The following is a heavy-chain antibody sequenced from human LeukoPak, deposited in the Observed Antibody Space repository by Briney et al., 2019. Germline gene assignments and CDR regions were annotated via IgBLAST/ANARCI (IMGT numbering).Heavy chain of an antibody. CDR2: INHSGST. V-gene: IGHV4-34*01. J-gene: IGHJ5*02. CDR1: GGSFSGYY. CDR3: ARGRRTMVRGGTNWFDP. Sequence: PSETLSLTCAVYGGSFSGYYWSWILQPPGKGLEWIGEINHSGSTNYNPSLKSRVTISVDTSKNQFSLKLSSVTAADTAVYYCARGRRTMVRGGTNWFDPWGQGTLVTVSS. D-gene: IGHD3-10*01.